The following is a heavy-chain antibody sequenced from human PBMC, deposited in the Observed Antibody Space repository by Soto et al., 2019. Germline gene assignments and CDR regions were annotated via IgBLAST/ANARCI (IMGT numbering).Heavy chain of an antibody. CDR1: GFTFSSYA. Sequence: EVQLLESGGGLVQPGGSLRLSCAASGFTFSSYAMSWVRQAPGKGLEWVSAISGSGGSTYYADSVKGRFTISRDNSKNTLYLQMNSLRAEDTAVYYCAKEYFYDSGGIYYFDYWGQGTLVTVSS. V-gene: IGHV3-23*01. CDR2: ISGSGGST. D-gene: IGHD3-22*01. CDR3: AKEYFYDSGGIYYFDY. J-gene: IGHJ4*02.